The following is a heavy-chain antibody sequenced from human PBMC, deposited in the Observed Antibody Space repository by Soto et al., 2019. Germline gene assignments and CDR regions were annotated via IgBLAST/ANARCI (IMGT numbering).Heavy chain of an antibody. CDR1: GFIFSNYA. J-gene: IGHJ5*01. Sequence: EVQLLESGGGLVQPGGSLRLSCAASGFIFSNYAMSWARQAPGKGLEWVSTISGSGVRTYYADSVKGRFTISRDNSKNTLDLQMNNLRVEDTAIYYCAKDHAREQFVRGENWFDSWGQGTLVTVSS. CDR2: ISGSGVRT. CDR3: AKDHAREQFVRGENWFDS. V-gene: IGHV3-23*01. D-gene: IGHD6-6*01.